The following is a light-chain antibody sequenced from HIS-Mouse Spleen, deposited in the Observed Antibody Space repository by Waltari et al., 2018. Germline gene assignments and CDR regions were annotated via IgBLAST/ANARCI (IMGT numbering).Light chain of an antibody. Sequence: DIVMTQSPLSLPVTPGEPASISCXSSQSLLHSNGYNYLDWYLQKPGQSPQLLIYLGSXRXXXVPDRFXXXXXXTDXTLKISRVEAEDVGVXXCMQALXTXWTFXQGTXVEIK. V-gene: IGKV2-28*01. J-gene: IGKJ1*01. CDR3: MQALXTXWT. CDR1: QSLLHSNGYNY. CDR2: LGS.